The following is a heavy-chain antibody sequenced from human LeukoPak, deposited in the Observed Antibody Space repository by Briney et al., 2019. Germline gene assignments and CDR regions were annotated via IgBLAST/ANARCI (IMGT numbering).Heavy chain of an antibody. Sequence: PGGSLRLSCAASGFTFSSYGMHWVRQAPGKGLEWVAVIWYDGSNKYYADSVKGRFTISRDNSKNTLYLQMNSLRAEDTAVYYCAKAGVDYGEPSGYWGQGTLVTGSS. J-gene: IGHJ4*02. CDR2: IWYDGSNK. V-gene: IGHV3-30*02. CDR1: GFTFSSYG. D-gene: IGHD4-17*01. CDR3: AKAGVDYGEPSGY.